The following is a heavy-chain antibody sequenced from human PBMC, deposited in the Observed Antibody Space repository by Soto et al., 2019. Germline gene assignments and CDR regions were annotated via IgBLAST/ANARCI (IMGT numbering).Heavy chain of an antibody. CDR1: GFTFTSYG. V-gene: IGHV3-33*01. CDR3: ARDRRFLEWLDY. D-gene: IGHD3-3*01. J-gene: IGHJ4*02. CDR2: IWYDGSNK. Sequence: QVQLVESGGGVVQPGRSLRHSCAASGFTFTSYGMHWVRQAPGKGLEWVAVIWYDGSNKYYADSVKGRFSISRDNSKNTLFLQMNSLRGEDTAVYYCARDRRFLEWLDYWGQGTLVTVSS.